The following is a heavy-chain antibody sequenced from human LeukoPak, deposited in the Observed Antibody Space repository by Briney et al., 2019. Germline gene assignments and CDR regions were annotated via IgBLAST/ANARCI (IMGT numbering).Heavy chain of an antibody. Sequence: ARSLRLSCAASGFTFSHYGMQWFRQDPGRGLEWVAGIWSDGSNQYYADSVKGRFTISRDNFKNTVSLQMNSLRAEDTALYYCAKDAQRGFDYSNSLEHWGQGSLVTVSS. CDR1: GFTFSHYG. J-gene: IGHJ4*02. D-gene: IGHD4-11*01. CDR3: AKDAQRGFDYSNSLEH. CDR2: IWSDGSNQ. V-gene: IGHV3-33*06.